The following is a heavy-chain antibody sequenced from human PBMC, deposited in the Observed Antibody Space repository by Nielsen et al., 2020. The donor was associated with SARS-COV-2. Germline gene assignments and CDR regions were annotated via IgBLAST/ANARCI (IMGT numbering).Heavy chain of an antibody. CDR1: GGSISSYY. J-gene: IGHJ6*02. CDR3: ARSNRNYYYYGMDV. V-gene: IGHV4-59*12. Sequence: GSLRLSCTVSGGSISSYYWSWIRQPPGKGLEWIGYIYYSGSTNYNPSLKSRVTISVDTSKNQFSLKLSSVTAADTAVYYCARSNRNYYYYGMDVWGQGTTVTVSS. CDR2: IYYSGST.